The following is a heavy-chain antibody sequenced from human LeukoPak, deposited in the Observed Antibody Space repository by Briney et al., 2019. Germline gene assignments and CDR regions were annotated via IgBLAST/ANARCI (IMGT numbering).Heavy chain of an antibody. CDR1: GFTFSNYS. Sequence: PGGSLRLSCAASGFTFSNYSMNWVRQAPGKGLEWVSYISSSGSTIYYADSVKGRFTISRDSAKNSLYLQMNSLRAEDTAVYYCGRSEVTIPDSYWGQGTLVTVSS. CDR3: GRSEVTIPDSY. CDR2: ISSSGSTI. V-gene: IGHV3-48*04. J-gene: IGHJ4*02. D-gene: IGHD2-21*02.